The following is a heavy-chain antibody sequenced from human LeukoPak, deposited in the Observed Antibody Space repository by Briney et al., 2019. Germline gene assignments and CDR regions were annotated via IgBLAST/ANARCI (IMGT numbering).Heavy chain of an antibody. CDR2: ISGSGGST. CDR3: ARRSGPTSGYLDY. D-gene: IGHD3-3*01. CDR1: GFTFSSYA. V-gene: IGHV3-23*01. J-gene: IGHJ4*02. Sequence: GGSLRLSCAASGFTFSSYAMSWVRQAPGKGLEWVSAISGSGGSTYYADSVKGRFTISRDNSKNTLYLQMNSLRAEDTALYSCARRSGPTSGYLDYWGQGTLVIVSS.